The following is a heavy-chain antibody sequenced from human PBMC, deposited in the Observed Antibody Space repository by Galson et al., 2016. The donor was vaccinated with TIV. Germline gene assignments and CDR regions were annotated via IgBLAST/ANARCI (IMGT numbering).Heavy chain of an antibody. J-gene: IGHJ4*02. V-gene: IGHV3-9*01. CDR3: VKGAGRYSRSWYFDY. Sequence: SLRLSCAASGFTFDDYAMHWVRQAPGRGLEWVSSISWNSDTIVYADSMKGRFTISRDNSKNSLYLQMNSLTSDDTALYYCVKGAGRYSRSWYFDYWGQGTLATVSS. CDR2: ISWNSDTI. CDR1: GFTFDDYA. D-gene: IGHD6-13*01.